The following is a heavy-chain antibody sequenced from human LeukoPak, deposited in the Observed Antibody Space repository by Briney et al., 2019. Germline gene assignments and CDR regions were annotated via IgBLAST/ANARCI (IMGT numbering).Heavy chain of an antibody. CDR2: IYTSGST. D-gene: IGHD2-15*01. Sequence: PSETLSLTCTVSGGPIDSGSYYWTWIRQPAGKGLEWIGRIYTSGSTNYSPALKSRVTISLDTSKNQFSLKLSSVTAADTAVYYCARAPGYCSATTCYSAHYYYYYMDVWGKGTTVTVSS. V-gene: IGHV4-61*02. J-gene: IGHJ6*03. CDR1: GGPIDSGSYY. CDR3: ARAPGYCSATTCYSAHYYYYYMDV.